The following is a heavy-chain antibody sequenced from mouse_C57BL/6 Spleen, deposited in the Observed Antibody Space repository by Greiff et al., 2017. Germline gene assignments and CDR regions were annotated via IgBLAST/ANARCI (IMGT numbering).Heavy chain of an antibody. CDR1: GYTITSYG. CDR3: ARLDYYGSSRYFDV. V-gene: IGHV1-81*01. D-gene: IGHD1-1*01. CDR2: IYPRSGNT. Sequence: QVQLQQSGAELARPGASVKLSCKASGYTITSYGISWVKQRTGQGLEWIGEIYPRSGNTYYNEKFKGKATLTADKSSSTAYMELRSLTSEDSAVYFCARLDYYGSSRYFDVWGTGTTVTVSS. J-gene: IGHJ1*03.